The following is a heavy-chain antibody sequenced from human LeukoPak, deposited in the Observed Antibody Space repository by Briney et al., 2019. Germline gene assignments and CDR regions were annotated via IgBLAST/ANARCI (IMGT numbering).Heavy chain of an antibody. J-gene: IGHJ4*02. D-gene: IGHD2-21*01. V-gene: IGHV4-30-4*01. CDR3: ARDRLRVAVSDY. CDR1: GGSISNGDYY. Sequence: SETLSLTCTVSGGSISNGDYYWSWIRQPPGKGLEWIGYIYYSGSTYYNPSLESRVTISVDTSKNQFSLKLSSVTAADTAVYYCARDRLRVAVSDYWGQGTLVTVSS. CDR2: IYYSGST.